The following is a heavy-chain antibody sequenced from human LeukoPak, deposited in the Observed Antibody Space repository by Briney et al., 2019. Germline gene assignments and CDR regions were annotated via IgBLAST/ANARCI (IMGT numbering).Heavy chain of an antibody. CDR3: ARDLEDARGAQEGHFDY. D-gene: IGHD3-10*01. CDR2: IYYSGSI. V-gene: IGHV4-39*07. CDR1: AASIISSSYY. J-gene: IGHJ4*02. Sequence: SETLSLTGTVSAASIISSSYYWGWLRQPPGQGLEWFGSIYYSGSIYYNPSLKSRVTIALDTSKNQVSLEVSSVTAADTAVYYCARDLEDARGAQEGHFDYWGQGILVTVSS.